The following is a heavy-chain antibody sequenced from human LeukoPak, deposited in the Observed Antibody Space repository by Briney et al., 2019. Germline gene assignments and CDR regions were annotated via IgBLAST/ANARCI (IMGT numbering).Heavy chain of an antibody. CDR1: GLNVSTNY. CDR2: VHSGGST. D-gene: IGHD3-16*01. J-gene: IGHJ3*01. CDR3: ARGGAFDV. Sequence: GGSLRLSCAASGLNVSTNYMGWVRQAPGKGLDWVSVVHSGGSTYYADSVKGRFTISRDNSKNTLYLQMNSLRVEDTAVYYCARGGAFDVWGQGTMVTVSS. V-gene: IGHV3-53*01.